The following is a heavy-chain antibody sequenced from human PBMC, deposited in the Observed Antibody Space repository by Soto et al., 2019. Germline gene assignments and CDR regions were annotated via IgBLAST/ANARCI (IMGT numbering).Heavy chain of an antibody. CDR1: GFTFDDYA. D-gene: IGHD3-3*01. CDR3: AKEHYDFWSGYLSYYFDY. Sequence: EVQLVESGGGLVQPGRSLRLSCAASGFTFDDYAMHWVRQAPGKGLEWVSGISWNSGSIGYVDSVKGRFTISRDNAKNSLYLQMNSLRAEDTALYYCAKEHYDFWSGYLSYYFDYWGQGTLVTVSS. CDR2: ISWNSGSI. J-gene: IGHJ4*02. V-gene: IGHV3-9*01.